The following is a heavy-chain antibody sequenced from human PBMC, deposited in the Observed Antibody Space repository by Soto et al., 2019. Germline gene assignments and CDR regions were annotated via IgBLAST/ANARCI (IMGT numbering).Heavy chain of an antibody. CDR3: ARAGGINWFDP. V-gene: IGHV4-31*03. J-gene: IGHJ5*02. Sequence: QVQLQESGPGLVKPSQTLSLTCTVSGGSISSGGYYWSWIRQHPGKGLEWIGYIYYSGSTYYNPSLNSRVTLAVDTSKIQFSLKLSSVTAADTAVYYCARAGGINWFDPWGQGTLVTVSS. CDR2: IYYSGST. D-gene: IGHD3-10*01. CDR1: GGSISSGGYY.